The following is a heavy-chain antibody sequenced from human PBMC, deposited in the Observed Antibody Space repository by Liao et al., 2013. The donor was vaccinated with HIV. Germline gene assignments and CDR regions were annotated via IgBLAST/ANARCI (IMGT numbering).Heavy chain of an antibody. Sequence: QVQLQESGPGLVKPSQTLSLTCTVSGGSISSGSYYWSWIRQPAGKGLEWIGRIYTSGSTNYNPSLKSRVTISVDTSKNQFSLKLSSVTAADTAVYYCAREGLAVAGTVYYYYYMDVWGKGTTVTVSS. CDR2: IYTSGST. CDR1: GGSISSGSYY. J-gene: IGHJ6*03. CDR3: AREGLAVAGTVYYYYYMDV. D-gene: IGHD6-19*01. V-gene: IGHV4-61*02.